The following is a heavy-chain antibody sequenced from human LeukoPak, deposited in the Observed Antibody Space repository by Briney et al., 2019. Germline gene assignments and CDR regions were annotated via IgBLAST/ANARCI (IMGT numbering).Heavy chain of an antibody. J-gene: IGHJ3*02. CDR2: INHSGST. V-gene: IGHV4-34*01. CDR1: GESFSNYY. Sequence: SETLSLTCAVYGESFSNYYWSWIRQPPGKGLEWIGEINHSGSTNYNPSLKSRVTISVDTSKNQFSQKLSSVTAADTAVYYCARGPAVAATRGAFDIWGQGTMVTVSS. D-gene: IGHD6-19*01. CDR3: ARGPAVAATRGAFDI.